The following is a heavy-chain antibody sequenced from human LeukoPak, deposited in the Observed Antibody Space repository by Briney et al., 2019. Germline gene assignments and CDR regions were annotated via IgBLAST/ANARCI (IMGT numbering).Heavy chain of an antibody. CDR3: ARHNPPWSRTGDFYGMDV. V-gene: IGHV4-31*03. CDR1: GGSISSGGYY. CDR2: IYYSGST. Sequence: PSQTLSLTCTVSGGSISSGGYYWSWIRQHPGKGLEWIGYIYYSGSTYYNPSLKSRVTISVDTSKNQFSLKLSSVTAADTAVYYCARHNPPWSRTGDFYGMDVWGQGTTVTVSS. J-gene: IGHJ6*02. D-gene: IGHD7-27*01.